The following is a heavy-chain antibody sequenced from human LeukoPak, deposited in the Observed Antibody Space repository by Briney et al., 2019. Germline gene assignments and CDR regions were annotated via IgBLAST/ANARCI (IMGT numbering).Heavy chain of an antibody. D-gene: IGHD6-6*01. CDR3: ARDPIAAAPDYFDY. Sequence: PGRSLRLSCEASGFTFSTFAMHWVRQAPGKGPEWVAAIFDENNKFHADSVKGRFTISRDNSKNTLYLQMNSLRTEDTAVYYCARDPIAAAPDYFDYWGQGTLVTVSS. V-gene: IGHV3-30*04. CDR1: GFTFSTFA. J-gene: IGHJ4*02. CDR2: IFDENNK.